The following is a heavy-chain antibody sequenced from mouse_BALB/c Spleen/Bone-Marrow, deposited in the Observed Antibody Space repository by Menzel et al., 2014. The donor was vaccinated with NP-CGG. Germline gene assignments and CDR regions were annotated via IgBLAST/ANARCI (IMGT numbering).Heavy chain of an antibody. J-gene: IGHJ1*01. D-gene: IGHD2-3*01. V-gene: IGHV5-6-5*01. CDR1: GFTFSSYA. Sequence: EVNVVESGGGLVKPGGSLKLSCAASGFTFSSYAMSWVRQTPEKRLEWVASITSGGSTYYPDSVKGRFTISRDNARNILYLQMSSLRSEDMAMYYCARGLYDGYENWCFDVWGAGTTVTVSS. CDR3: ARGLYDGYENWCFDV. CDR2: ITSGGST.